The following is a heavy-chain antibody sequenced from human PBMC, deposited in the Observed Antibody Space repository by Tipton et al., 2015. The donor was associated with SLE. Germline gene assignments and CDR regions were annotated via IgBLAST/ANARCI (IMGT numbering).Heavy chain of an antibody. V-gene: IGHV3-20*04. CDR1: GFTFDDYG. D-gene: IGHD3-22*01. CDR2: INWNGGST. Sequence: SLRLSCAASGFTFDDYGMSWVRQAPGKGLEWVSGINWNGGSTGYADSVKGRFTISRDNAKNSLYLQMNSLKTEDTAVYYCARAYYYDSSGYAYYFDYWGQGTLATVSS. CDR3: ARAYYYDSSGYAYYFDY. J-gene: IGHJ4*02.